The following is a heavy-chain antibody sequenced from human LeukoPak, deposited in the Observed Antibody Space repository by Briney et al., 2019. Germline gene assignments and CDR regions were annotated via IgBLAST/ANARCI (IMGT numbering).Heavy chain of an antibody. V-gene: IGHV3-74*01. D-gene: IGHD3-10*01. CDR2: INSDGSST. Sequence: PGGSLRLSXAASGFTFSSYWMHWVRQAPGKGVVWVSRINSDGSSTSYADSVKGRFTISRDNAKNTLYLQMNSLRAEDTAVYYCARSRPRGPGDYWGQGTLVTVSS. CDR1: GFTFSSYW. J-gene: IGHJ4*02. CDR3: ARSRPRGPGDY.